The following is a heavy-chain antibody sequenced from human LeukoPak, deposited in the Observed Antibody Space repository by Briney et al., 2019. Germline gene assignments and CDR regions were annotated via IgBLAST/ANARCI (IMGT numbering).Heavy chain of an antibody. CDR3: AKQGRRGYSYARSYYFDY. D-gene: IGHD5-18*01. Sequence: AGGSLRLSCAASGFTFSDYGMHWVRQAPGKGLEWVAVISYDGSNEYYADSVKGRFTISRDNSKNTLYLQMNSLRAEDTAVYYCAKQGRRGYSYARSYYFDYWGQGTLVTVSS. J-gene: IGHJ4*02. CDR1: GFTFSDYG. V-gene: IGHV3-30*18. CDR2: ISYDGSNE.